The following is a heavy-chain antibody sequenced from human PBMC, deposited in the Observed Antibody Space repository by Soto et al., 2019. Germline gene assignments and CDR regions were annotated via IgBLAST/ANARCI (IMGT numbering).Heavy chain of an antibody. Sequence: QVQLVGSGGGLVKPGGSLRLSCAASGFTFSDYYISWIRQAPGKGLEWVSYISSSGTIIYHADSVKGRFTISRDNAKNSLFLQMNSLRAEDTAVYYCARGKSIFYGMDVWGQGTTVTVSS. CDR3: ARGKSIFYGMDV. CDR2: ISSSGTII. CDR1: GFTFSDYY. V-gene: IGHV3-11*01. D-gene: IGHD2-15*01. J-gene: IGHJ6*02.